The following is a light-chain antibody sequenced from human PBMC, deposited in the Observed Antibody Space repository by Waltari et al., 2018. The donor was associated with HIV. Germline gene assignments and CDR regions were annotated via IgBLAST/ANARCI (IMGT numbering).Light chain of an antibody. CDR1: SSHVGGYNY. V-gene: IGLV2-14*03. Sequence: QSALTQPAYVSGSPGQSITISCTGTSSHVGGYNYVSWYQQHPGKAPKLMIYDVTSRPSGVSNRFSGSKSDNTASLTISGLQAEDEADYYCSSYTNNYVVFGGGTKLTVL. J-gene: IGLJ2*01. CDR3: SSYTNNYVV. CDR2: DVT.